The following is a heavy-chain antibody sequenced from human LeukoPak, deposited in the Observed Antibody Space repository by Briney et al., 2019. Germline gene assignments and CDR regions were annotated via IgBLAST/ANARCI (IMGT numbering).Heavy chain of an antibody. D-gene: IGHD1-1*01. J-gene: IGHJ4*02. V-gene: IGHV3-23*01. CDR3: ARTKLERVY. Sequence: GGSLRLSCAASGFTFSNYAMRWVRQAPGKGLEWVSGISGSGDSTYYADSVKGRFTVSRDNAKNSLYLQMNSLRAEDTAVYYCARTKLERVYWGQGTLVTVSS. CDR2: ISGSGDST. CDR1: GFTFSNYA.